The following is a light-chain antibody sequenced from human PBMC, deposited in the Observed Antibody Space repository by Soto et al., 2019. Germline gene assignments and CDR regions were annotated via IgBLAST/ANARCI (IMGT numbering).Light chain of an antibody. Sequence: IVLTQSPATPSVSPGERVTLSCRASENVGTNLAWYQQRPGQPPRLLIYGSSTRATGISATFSGSGSRTEFTLTISSLQSEDSAVYYCQQYNNWGLSFGGGTRWIS. CDR1: ENVGTN. V-gene: IGKV3D-15*01. CDR2: GSS. J-gene: IGKJ4*01. CDR3: QQYNNWGLS.